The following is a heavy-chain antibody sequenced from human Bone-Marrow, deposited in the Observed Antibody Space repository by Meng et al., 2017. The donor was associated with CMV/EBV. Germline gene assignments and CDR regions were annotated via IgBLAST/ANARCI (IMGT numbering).Heavy chain of an antibody. CDR3: AKSSLTGYYYYYGMDV. CDR2: IRYDGGNK. Sequence: GGSLRLSCAASGFTFSRYGMHWVRQAPGKGLEWVAFIRYDGGNKYSADSVKGRFTISRDNAKNSLYLQMNSLRAEDTALYYCAKSSLTGYYYYYGMDVWGQGTTVTVSS. CDR1: GFTFSRYG. V-gene: IGHV3-30*02. J-gene: IGHJ6*02. D-gene: IGHD4-11*01.